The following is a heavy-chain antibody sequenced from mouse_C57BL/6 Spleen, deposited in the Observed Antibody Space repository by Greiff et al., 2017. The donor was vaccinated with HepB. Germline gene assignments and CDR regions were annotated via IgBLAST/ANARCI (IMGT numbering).Heavy chain of an antibody. V-gene: IGHV5-4*01. CDR1: GFTFSSYA. D-gene: IGHD2-4*01. J-gene: IGHJ2*01. Sequence: DVMLVESGGGLVKPGGSLKLSCAASGFTFSSYAMSWVRQTPEKRLEWVATISDGGSYTYYPDNVKGRFTISRDNAKNNLYLQMSHLKSEDTAMYYCARESMITSFDYWGQGTTLIVSS. CDR3: ARESMITSFDY. CDR2: ISDGGSYT.